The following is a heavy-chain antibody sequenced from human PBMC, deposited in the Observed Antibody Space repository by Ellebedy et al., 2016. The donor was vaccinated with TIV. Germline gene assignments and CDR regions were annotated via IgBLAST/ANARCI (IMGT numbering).Heavy chain of an antibody. J-gene: IGHJ5*02. Sequence: AASVKVSCKASGYTFTSYHIHWVRQAPGQGLEWMGMINPSGGSTSYAQKLQGRVTVTRDTSTSSVYMELSSLRSEDTAVYYCARGGGPPYYDFWSDDDLWGQGTLVTVSS. CDR1: GYTFTSYH. V-gene: IGHV1-46*01. D-gene: IGHD3-3*01. CDR3: ARGGGPPYYDFWSDDDL. CDR2: INPSGGST.